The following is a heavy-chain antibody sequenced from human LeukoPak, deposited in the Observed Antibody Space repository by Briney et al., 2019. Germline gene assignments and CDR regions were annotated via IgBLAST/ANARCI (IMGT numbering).Heavy chain of an antibody. Sequence: GGSLRLSCAASGFTFSDYYMSWIRQAPGKGLEWVSYISSSGITIYYADSVKGRFTISRDNSKNTLYLQMNSLKAEDTAVYYCAKDSARSYYYDSSGYYPGNWGQGTLVTVSS. CDR1: GFTFSDYY. J-gene: IGHJ4*02. D-gene: IGHD3-22*01. V-gene: IGHV3-11*01. CDR2: ISSSGITI. CDR3: AKDSARSYYYDSSGYYPGN.